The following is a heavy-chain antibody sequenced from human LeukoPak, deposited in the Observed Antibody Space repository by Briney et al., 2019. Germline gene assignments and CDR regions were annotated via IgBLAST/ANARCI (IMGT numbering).Heavy chain of an antibody. Sequence: GGSLRLSCAASGFTFSHYWMHWVRQAPGKGLVWVSRINSDGSSTSYADSVKGRFTISRDNAKNTLYLQMNSLRAEDTAVYYCAKDAGSGSYTNWFDPWGQGTLVTVSS. CDR1: GFTFSHYW. CDR3: AKDAGSGSYTNWFDP. D-gene: IGHD3-10*01. V-gene: IGHV3-74*01. J-gene: IGHJ5*02. CDR2: INSDGSST.